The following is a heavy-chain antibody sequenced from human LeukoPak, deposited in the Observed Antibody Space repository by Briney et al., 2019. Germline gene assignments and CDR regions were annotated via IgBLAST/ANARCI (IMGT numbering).Heavy chain of an antibody. Sequence: SETLSLTCAVSGGSISSGGYSWSWIRQPPGKGLEWIGYIYHSGSTYYNPSLKSRVTISVDRSKNQFSLKLSSVTAADTAVYYCARASYYDFWSGDPDAFDIWGQGTMVTVSS. CDR1: GGSISSGGYS. V-gene: IGHV4-30-2*01. J-gene: IGHJ3*02. CDR2: IYHSGST. D-gene: IGHD3-3*01. CDR3: ARASYYDFWSGDPDAFDI.